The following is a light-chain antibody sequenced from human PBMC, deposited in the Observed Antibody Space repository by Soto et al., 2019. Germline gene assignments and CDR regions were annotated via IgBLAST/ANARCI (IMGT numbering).Light chain of an antibody. V-gene: IGLV1-47*02. CDR2: SNT. J-gene: IGLJ3*02. CDR1: SSNIATNY. CDR3: ASWDDSLFGWV. Sequence: QSLLTQPPSVSGTPGQGVTISCSGGSSNIATNYVYWYQLLPGTAPKLVIFSNTIRPPRVPDRFSGSKSGASASLVISGLRSEDEADYFCASWDDSLFGWVFGGGTKVTVL.